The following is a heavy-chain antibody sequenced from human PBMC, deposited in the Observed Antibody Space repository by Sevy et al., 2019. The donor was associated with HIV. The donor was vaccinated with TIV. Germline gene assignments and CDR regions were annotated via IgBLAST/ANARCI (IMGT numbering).Heavy chain of an antibody. V-gene: IGHV3-30*18. CDR1: GFSFSGYV. D-gene: IGHD1-26*01. CDR3: AKEGAYSYTTYFDY. CDR2: ISFDGSNK. Sequence: GESLKISCAASGFSFSGYVIHWVRQAPGKGLEWVAVISFDGSNKYYADSVKGRFTISRDNSKNTLFLQMNSLRAEDTAVYYCAKEGAYSYTTYFDYWGQGTVVTVSS. J-gene: IGHJ4*02.